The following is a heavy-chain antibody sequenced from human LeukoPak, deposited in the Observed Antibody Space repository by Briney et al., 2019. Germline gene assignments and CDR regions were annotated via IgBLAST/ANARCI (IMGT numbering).Heavy chain of an antibody. D-gene: IGHD2-2*01. CDR3: ARGYCSSTSCYGGNWFDP. J-gene: IGHJ5*02. CDR2: IIPILGIA. Sequence: SVKVACKASGGTFSSYTISWVRQAPGQGLEWMGRIIPILGIANYAQKFQGRVTITADKSTSTAYMELSSLRSEDTAVYYCARGYCSSTSCYGGNWFDPWGQGTLVTVSS. CDR1: GGTFSSYT. V-gene: IGHV1-69*02.